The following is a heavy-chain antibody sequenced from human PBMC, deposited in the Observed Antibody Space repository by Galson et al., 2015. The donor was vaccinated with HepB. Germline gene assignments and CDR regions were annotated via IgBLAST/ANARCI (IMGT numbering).Heavy chain of an antibody. Sequence: SLRLSCAASGFRFSNAWMSWVRQAPGKGLEWVGHIKSECDGATTNYAAPVKGRFTISRDDSKNTLYLQMSSLKTEDTAMYYCTTDTSTMTLSTFYYYMDVWGKGTTVTVSS. CDR2: IKSECDGATT. CDR1: GFRFSNAW. CDR3: TTDTSTMTLSTFYYYMDV. J-gene: IGHJ6*03. V-gene: IGHV3-15*01. D-gene: IGHD5/OR15-5a*01.